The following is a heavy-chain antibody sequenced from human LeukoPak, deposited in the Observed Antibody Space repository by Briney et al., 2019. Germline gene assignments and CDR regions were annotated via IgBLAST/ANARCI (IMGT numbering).Heavy chain of an antibody. J-gene: IGHJ3*02. CDR1: GGTFSSYA. D-gene: IGHD2-2*01. V-gene: IGHV1-69*13. CDR3: ASAPREDIVVVPTAFDI. Sequence: ASVKVSCKASGGTFSSYAISWVRQAPGQGLEWMGGIIPIFGTANYAQKFQGRVTITADESTSTAYMELSSLRSEDTAVYYCASAPREDIVVVPTAFDIWGQGTMVTVSS. CDR2: IIPIFGTA.